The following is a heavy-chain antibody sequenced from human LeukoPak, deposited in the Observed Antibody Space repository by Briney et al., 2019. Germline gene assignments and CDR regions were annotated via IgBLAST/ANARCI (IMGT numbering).Heavy chain of an antibody. Sequence: ASVKDSCKASGYTFTSYGLCSVRQAPGQGLEWMGWISAYNGNTNYAQKLQGRVTMTTDTSTSTAYMELRSLRSDDTAVYYCARERERRSGFDAGSQRTLVTVSS. D-gene: IGHD1-26*01. CDR2: ISAYNGNT. CDR3: ARERERRSGFDA. V-gene: IGHV1-18*01. J-gene: IGHJ5*02. CDR1: GYTFTSYG.